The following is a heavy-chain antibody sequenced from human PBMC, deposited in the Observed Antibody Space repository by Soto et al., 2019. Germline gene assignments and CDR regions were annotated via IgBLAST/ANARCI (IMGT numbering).Heavy chain of an antibody. V-gene: IGHV1-18*01. J-gene: IGHJ6*02. CDR2: ISAYNGNT. CDR1: GYTFTSYR. CDR3: AREEGRPSYYGMDV. Sequence: ASVKVSCKASGYTFTSYRISWVRLAPGQGLEWMGWISAYNGNTNYAQKLQGGVTMTTDTSTSTAYMELRSLRSDDTAVYYCAREEGRPSYYGMDVWGQGTTVTVSS.